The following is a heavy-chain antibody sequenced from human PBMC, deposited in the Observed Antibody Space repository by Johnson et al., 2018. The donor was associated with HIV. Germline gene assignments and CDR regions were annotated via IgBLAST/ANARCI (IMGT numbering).Heavy chain of an antibody. J-gene: IGHJ3*02. CDR2: ISHDGSNK. Sequence: QVQLVESGGGVVQPGRSLRLSCAASGFTFSNYALHWVRQAPGRGLEWVALISHDGSNKYYADFVKGRFTISRDNSINTLYLQMNSLRAEDTAVYYCAKDIGYNWNDEGAFDIWGQGTMVTVSS. D-gene: IGHD1-1*01. CDR3: AKDIGYNWNDEGAFDI. V-gene: IGHV3-30-3*01. CDR1: GFTFSNYA.